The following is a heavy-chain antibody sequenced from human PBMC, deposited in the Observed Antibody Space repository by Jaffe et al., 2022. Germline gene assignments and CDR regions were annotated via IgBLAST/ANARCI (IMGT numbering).Heavy chain of an antibody. CDR1: GFTFSSYD. Sequence: EVQLVESGGGLVQPGGSLRLSCAASGFTFSSYDMHWVRQATGKGLEWVSAIGTAGDTYYPGSVKGRFTISRENAKNSLYLQMNSLRAGDTAVYYCARGSGDVAPAKTSLRGLNWFDPWGQGTLVTVSS. V-gene: IGHV3-13*01. CDR2: IGTAGDT. D-gene: IGHD4-17*01. J-gene: IGHJ5*02. CDR3: ARGSGDVAPAKTSLRGLNWFDP.